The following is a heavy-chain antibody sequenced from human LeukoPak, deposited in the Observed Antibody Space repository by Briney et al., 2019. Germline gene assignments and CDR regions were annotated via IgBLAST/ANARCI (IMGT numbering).Heavy chain of an antibody. Sequence: PGGSLRLSCAASGFTFSSYWMSWVRQAPGEGREWVANIKQDGSEKNYVDSVKGRFTISRDNAKNSLYLQMNSLRAEDTAVYYCARDRYGDYTFDFWGQGTPVTVSS. CDR2: IKQDGSEK. CDR3: ARDRYGDYTFDF. CDR1: GFTFSSYW. V-gene: IGHV3-7*01. D-gene: IGHD4-17*01. J-gene: IGHJ4*02.